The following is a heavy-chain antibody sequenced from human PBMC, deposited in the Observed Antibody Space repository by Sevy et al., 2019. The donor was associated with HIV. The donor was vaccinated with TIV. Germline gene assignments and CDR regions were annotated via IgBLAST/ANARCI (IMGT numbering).Heavy chain of an antibody. D-gene: IGHD2-15*01. CDR1: GFTFSSYA. V-gene: IGHV3-30-3*01. CDR2: ISYDGSNK. Sequence: GGSLRLSCAASGFTFSSYAMHWVRQAPGKGLEWVAVISYDGSNKYYADSVKGRFTISRDNSKNTLYRQMNSLRAEDTAVYYCARDESRILHGGRPRKGSGMDVWGQGTTVTVSS. J-gene: IGHJ6*02. CDR3: ARDESRILHGGRPRKGSGMDV.